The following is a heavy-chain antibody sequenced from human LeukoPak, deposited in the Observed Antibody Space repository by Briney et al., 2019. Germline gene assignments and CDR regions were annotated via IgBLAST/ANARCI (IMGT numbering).Heavy chain of an antibody. J-gene: IGHJ4*02. D-gene: IGHD3-22*01. CDR3: ARDKHYYDSSGYNY. CDR2: ISSSSSYI. CDR1: GFTFSSYS. Sequence: GGSLRLPCAASGFTFSSYSMNWVRQAPGKGLEWVSSISSSSSYIYYADSVKGRFTISRDNAKNSLYLQMNSLRAEDTAVYYCARDKHYYDSSGYNYWGQGTLVTVSS. V-gene: IGHV3-21*01.